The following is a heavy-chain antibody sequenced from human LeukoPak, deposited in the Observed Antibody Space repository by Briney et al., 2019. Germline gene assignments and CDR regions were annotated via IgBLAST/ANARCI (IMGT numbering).Heavy chain of an antibody. CDR3: ARDASYYYYYMDV. J-gene: IGHJ6*03. V-gene: IGHV3-74*01. CDR1: GFTFSNYW. CDR2: INSDGSST. Sequence: GGSLRLSCAASGFTFSNYWMHWVRQAPGKGLVWVSRINSDGSSTSYADSVKGRFTISRDNAKNTLYLQMNSLRAEDTAVYYCARDASYYYYYMDVWGKGTTVTVSS.